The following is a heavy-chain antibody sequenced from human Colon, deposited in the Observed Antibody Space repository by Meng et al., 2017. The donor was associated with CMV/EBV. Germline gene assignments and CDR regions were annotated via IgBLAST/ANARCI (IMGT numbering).Heavy chain of an antibody. CDR2: ISYDGSNK. J-gene: IGHJ5*02. Sequence: GESLKISCAASGFTFSSSAMHWVRQAPGKGLEWVAVISYDGSNKYYADSVKGRFTISRDNSKNTLYLQVNSLRAEDTAVYYCARDSNDYSDYAHWFDAWGQGTLVTVSS. CDR1: GFTFSSSA. V-gene: IGHV3-30*04. D-gene: IGHD4-11*01. CDR3: ARDSNDYSDYAHWFDA.